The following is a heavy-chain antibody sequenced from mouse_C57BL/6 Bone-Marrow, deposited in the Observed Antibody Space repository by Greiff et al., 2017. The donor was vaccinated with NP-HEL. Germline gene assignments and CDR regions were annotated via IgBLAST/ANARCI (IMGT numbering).Heavy chain of an antibody. D-gene: IGHD1-1*01. V-gene: IGHV1-64*01. CDR1: GYTFTSYW. CDR3: ARDYYGSSYPPWFAY. J-gene: IGHJ3*01. Sequence: QVQLQQPGAELVKPGASVKLSCKASGYTFTSYWMHWVKQRPGQGLEWIGMIHPNSGSTNYNEKFKSKATLTVDKSSSTAYMQLSSLTSEDSAVYYCARDYYGSSYPPWFAYWGKGTLVTVSA. CDR2: IHPNSGST.